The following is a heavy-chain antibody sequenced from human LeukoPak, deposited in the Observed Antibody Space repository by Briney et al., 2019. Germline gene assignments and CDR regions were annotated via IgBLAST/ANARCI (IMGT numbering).Heavy chain of an antibody. CDR2: ISGSGGST. J-gene: IGHJ4*02. CDR3: TTGWTEN. CDR1: GFTFSSYA. Sequence: GGSLRLSCAASGFTFSSYAMSWVRQAPGKGLEWVSAISGSGGSTYYADSVKGRFTISGDNSKNTLYLQMNSLKTEDTAVYYCTTGWTENWGQGTLVTVSS. D-gene: IGHD6-19*01. V-gene: IGHV3-23*01.